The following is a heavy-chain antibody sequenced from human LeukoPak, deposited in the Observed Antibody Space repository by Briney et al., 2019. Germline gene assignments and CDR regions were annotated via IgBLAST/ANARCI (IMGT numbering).Heavy chain of an antibody. Sequence: GGSLRLSCVASGLSFGNYWMDWVRQAPGKGLEWVGNIKQDGSEKYYVDSVKGRFTISRDNAKNSLYLDMNSLRAEDTAVYYCARPGYYYGMDVWGQGTTVTVSS. J-gene: IGHJ6*02. V-gene: IGHV3-7*01. CDR1: GLSFGNYW. CDR3: ARPGYYYGMDV. CDR2: IKQDGSEK.